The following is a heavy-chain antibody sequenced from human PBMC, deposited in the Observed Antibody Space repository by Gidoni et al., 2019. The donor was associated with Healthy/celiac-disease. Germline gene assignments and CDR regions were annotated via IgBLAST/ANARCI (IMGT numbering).Heavy chain of an antibody. V-gene: IGHV1-18*01. D-gene: IGHD4-17*01. J-gene: IGHJ3*02. Sequence: GLEWMGWISAYNGNTNYAQKLQGRVTMTTDTSTSTAYMELRSLRSDDTAVYYCARPGDYGDYQYDAFDIWGQGTMVTVSS. CDR2: ISAYNGNT. CDR3: ARPGDYGDYQYDAFDI.